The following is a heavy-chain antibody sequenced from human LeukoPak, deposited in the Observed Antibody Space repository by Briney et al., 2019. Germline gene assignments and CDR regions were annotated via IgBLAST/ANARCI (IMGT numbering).Heavy chain of an antibody. J-gene: IGHJ4*02. V-gene: IGHV3-15*01. CDR1: AFTFSKAW. CDR3: TTGALGL. CDR2: IKSKAAGGTT. Sequence: GGSLRLSCAASAFTFSKAWMSWVRQAPGKGLEWVGRIKSKAAGGTTDYAAPVEGRSTISRGESKNRMCLQMNGMKTEDTAVFYCTTGALGLWGQGTLGTVSS. D-gene: IGHD3/OR15-3a*01.